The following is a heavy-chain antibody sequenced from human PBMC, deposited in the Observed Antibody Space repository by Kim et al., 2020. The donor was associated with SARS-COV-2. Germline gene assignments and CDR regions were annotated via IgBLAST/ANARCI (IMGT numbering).Heavy chain of an antibody. V-gene: IGHV3-53*04. D-gene: IGHD1-26*01. CDR2: ST. Sequence: STYYADSVKGRFTISRHNSKNTLYLQMNSLRAEDTAVYYCARDKGGSYDYWGQGTLVTVSS. J-gene: IGHJ4*02. CDR3: ARDKGGSYDY.